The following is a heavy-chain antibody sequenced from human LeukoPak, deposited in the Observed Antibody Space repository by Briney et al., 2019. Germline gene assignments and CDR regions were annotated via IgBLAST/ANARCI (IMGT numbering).Heavy chain of an antibody. CDR1: GDSINSLDL. D-gene: IGHD5-12*01. Sequence: SETLSLTCTVSGDSINSLDLWSWVRQPPGKGLEWIGEMYLSGTTHSNPSVKSRVTISIDKSKNQFFLNLSSVTAADTAVYYCARALSGYRSIIDYWGQGTLVTVSS. V-gene: IGHV4-4*02. CDR3: ARALSGYRSIIDY. CDR2: MYLSGTT. J-gene: IGHJ4*02.